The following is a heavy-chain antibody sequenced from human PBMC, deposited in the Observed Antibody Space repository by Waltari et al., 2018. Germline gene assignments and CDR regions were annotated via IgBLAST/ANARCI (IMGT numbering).Heavy chain of an antibody. CDR1: GGSISSSSYY. D-gene: IGHD2-2*01. J-gene: IGHJ4*02. V-gene: IGHV4-39*07. CDR3: ARSPDIVVVPAATAYFDY. Sequence: QLQLQESGPGLVKPSETLSLTCTVSGGSISSSSYYWGWIRQPPGKGLEWIGSIYYSGSTYHNPSLKSRVAISVDTSKIQFSLKLSSVTAADTAVYYCARSPDIVVVPAATAYFDYWGQGTLVTVSS. CDR2: IYYSGST.